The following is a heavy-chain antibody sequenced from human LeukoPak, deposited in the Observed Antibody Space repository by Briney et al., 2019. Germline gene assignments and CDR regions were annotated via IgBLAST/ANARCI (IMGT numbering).Heavy chain of an antibody. CDR3: VKAPYLSSGS. D-gene: IGHD3-22*01. CDR1: GGSFSGYY. J-gene: IGHJ3*01. Sequence: PSETLSLTCAVYGGSFSGYYWSWIRQPPGKGLEWIGEIDHSGTTNYNPSLKSRVTISLDTSKYQFSLILSSVTAEDTAVYYFVKAPYLSSGSWGQGTMVTVSS. V-gene: IGHV4-34*01. CDR2: IDHSGTT.